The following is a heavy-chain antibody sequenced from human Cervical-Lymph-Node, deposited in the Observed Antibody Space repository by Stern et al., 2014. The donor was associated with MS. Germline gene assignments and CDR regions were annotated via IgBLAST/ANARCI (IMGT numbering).Heavy chain of an antibody. CDR3: ATADYDFGSGPNN. V-gene: IGHV1-69*09. Sequence: VQLVQSGAEVKRPGSSVKVSCKPSGGTFRNFSVTWVRQAPGQGLEWMGKIVPILGPVHFVPPFQSRLKMTKDKSTKTAYMELSSLKSADTAVYYCATADYDFGSGPNNWGQGTLVTVSS. CDR2: IVPILGPV. J-gene: IGHJ4*02. D-gene: IGHD3-10*01. CDR1: GGTFRNFS.